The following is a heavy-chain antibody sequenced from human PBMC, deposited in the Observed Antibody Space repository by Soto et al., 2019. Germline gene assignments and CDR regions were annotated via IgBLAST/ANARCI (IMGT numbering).Heavy chain of an antibody. Sequence: PSETLSLTCIVSGDSINSGDYHWSWIRQPPGKGLEWIGYVYSSGRTYYNPSLESRLSISLDTSQNQFSLKLRSVSAADTAVYYCARQTGFYGSASQTFDFWGQGSLVTVYS. CDR2: VYSSGRT. V-gene: IGHV4-30-4*01. D-gene: IGHD3-10*01. J-gene: IGHJ4*02. CDR1: GDSINSGDYH. CDR3: ARQTGFYGSASQTFDF.